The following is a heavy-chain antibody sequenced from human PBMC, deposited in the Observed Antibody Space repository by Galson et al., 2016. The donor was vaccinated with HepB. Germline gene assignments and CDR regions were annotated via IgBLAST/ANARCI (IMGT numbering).Heavy chain of an antibody. Sequence: SVKVSCKASGGTFSNYAISWVRQAPGQGLEWVGRIIPILDIANYAQRLQGRVTITADKSTSTAYMELSSLRFEDTAVYYCARGLGSGWFGVLNYWGQGTLITVSS. CDR2: IIPILDIA. D-gene: IGHD6-19*01. V-gene: IGHV1-69*04. CDR3: ARGLGSGWFGVLNY. J-gene: IGHJ4*02. CDR1: GGTFSNYA.